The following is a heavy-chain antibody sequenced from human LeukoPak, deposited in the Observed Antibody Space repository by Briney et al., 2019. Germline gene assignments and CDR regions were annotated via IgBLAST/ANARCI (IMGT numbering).Heavy chain of an antibody. V-gene: IGHV1-2*02. Sequence: GASVKVSCKASGYTFTSYDINWVRQAPGQGLEWMGWINPNSGGTNYAQKFQGRVTMTRDTSISTAYMELSRLRSDDTAVYYCARGRARGSYYESCDYWGQGTLVTVSS. CDR1: GYTFTSYD. J-gene: IGHJ4*02. D-gene: IGHD1-26*01. CDR3: ARGRARGSYYESCDY. CDR2: INPNSGGT.